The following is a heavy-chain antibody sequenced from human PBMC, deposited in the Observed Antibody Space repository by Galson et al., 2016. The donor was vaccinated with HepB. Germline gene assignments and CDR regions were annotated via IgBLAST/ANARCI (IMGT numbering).Heavy chain of an antibody. CDR2: IYYSGGT. CDR3: ARDNLLRGVTATQTYFDY. Sequence: SETLSLTCTVSGGSISSVGYYWAWIRQPPGKGLEWIATIYYSGGTYYNPSLKSRVIISVDTSKNQFSLQLTSVTAADTAIYYCARDNLLRGVTATQTYFDYWGQGTLVTVSS. J-gene: IGHJ4*02. CDR1: GGSISSVGYY. D-gene: IGHD2-21*02. V-gene: IGHV4-39*02.